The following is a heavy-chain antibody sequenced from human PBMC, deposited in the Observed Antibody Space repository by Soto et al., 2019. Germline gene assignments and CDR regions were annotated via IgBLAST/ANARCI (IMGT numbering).Heavy chain of an antibody. Sequence: QVQLQESGPGLVKPSETLSLTCTVSGGSVSSGSYYWSWIRQPPGKGLEWIGYIYYSGSTNYNPSLKSRVTISVDTSKNQFSLKLSSVTAADTAVYYCERSPRRELAPYYFDYWGQGTLVTVSS. CDR1: GGSVSSGSYY. D-gene: IGHD1-26*01. CDR2: IYYSGST. V-gene: IGHV4-61*01. J-gene: IGHJ4*02. CDR3: ERSPRRELAPYYFDY.